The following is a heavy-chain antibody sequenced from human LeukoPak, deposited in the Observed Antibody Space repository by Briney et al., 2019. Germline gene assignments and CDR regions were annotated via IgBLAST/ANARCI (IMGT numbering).Heavy chain of an antibody. V-gene: IGHV4-59*01. CDR2: IYYSGST. CDR3: ARVRKVIAARPAAVVWFDP. CDR1: GGSISSYY. Sequence: SETLSLTCTVSGGSISSYYWSWIRQPPGKGLEWIGYIYYSGSTNYNPSLKSRVTISVDTSKNQFSLKLSSVTAADTAVYYYARVRKVIAARPAAVVWFDPWGQGTLVTVSS. D-gene: IGHD6-6*01. J-gene: IGHJ5*02.